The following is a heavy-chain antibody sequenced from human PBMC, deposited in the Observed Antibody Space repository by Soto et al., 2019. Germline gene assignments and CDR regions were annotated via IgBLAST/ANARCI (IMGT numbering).Heavy chain of an antibody. CDR2: IYYSGST. CDR3: ARASIAARPYYYYYDGMDV. Sequence: QVQLQESGPGLVKPSETLSLTCTVSGGSISSYYWSWIRQPPGKGLEWIGYIYYSGSTNYNPSLTSRVTISVDTSKNQFSMKLSSVTAADTAVYYCARASIAARPYYYYYDGMDVWGQGTTVTVSS. V-gene: IGHV4-59*01. CDR1: GGSISSYY. D-gene: IGHD6-6*01. J-gene: IGHJ6*02.